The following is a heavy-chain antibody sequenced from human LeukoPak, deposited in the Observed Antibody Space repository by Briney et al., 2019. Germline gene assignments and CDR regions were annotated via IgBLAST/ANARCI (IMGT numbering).Heavy chain of an antibody. CDR3: ARDLLVTYYDFWSGSNDAFDI. V-gene: IGHV3-33*01. CDR1: GFTFSSYG. CDR2: ILSDGSKE. J-gene: IGHJ3*02. Sequence: GGSLRLSCAASGFTFSSYGMHWVRQAPGKGLEWAAVILSDGSKEFYTDSVKGRFTISRDNSKNTLYLQMNSLRAEDTAVYYCARDLLVTYYDFWSGSNDAFDIWGQGTMVTVSS. D-gene: IGHD3-3*01.